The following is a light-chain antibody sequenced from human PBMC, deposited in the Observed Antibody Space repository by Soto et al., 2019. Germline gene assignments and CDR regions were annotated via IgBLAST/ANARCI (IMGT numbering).Light chain of an antibody. CDR3: AAWDGSLNHIL. Sequence: QSVLTQPPSASGTPGQGVAISCSGSSSNMGSNTVNWYQHLPGTAPKLLIYNDNQRPSGVPDRFFGSKSGTSASLAITGLQSEAEADYYCAAWDGSLNHILFGGGTKLTVL. V-gene: IGLV1-44*01. J-gene: IGLJ2*01. CDR2: NDN. CDR1: SSNMGSNT.